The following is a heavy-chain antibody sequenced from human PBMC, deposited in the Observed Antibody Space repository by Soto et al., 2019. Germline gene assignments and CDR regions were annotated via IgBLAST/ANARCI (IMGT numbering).Heavy chain of an antibody. V-gene: IGHV4-59*01. CDR3: ARDPHLITIFGVVESDAFDI. D-gene: IGHD3-3*01. J-gene: IGHJ3*02. CDR1: GGSISSYY. Sequence: QVQLQESGPGLVKPSETLSLTCTVSGGSISSYYWSWIRQPPGKGLEWIGYIYYSGSTNYNPSLKSRVTISVDTSKNQFSLKLSSVTAADTAVYYCARDPHLITIFGVVESDAFDIWGQGTMVTVSS. CDR2: IYYSGST.